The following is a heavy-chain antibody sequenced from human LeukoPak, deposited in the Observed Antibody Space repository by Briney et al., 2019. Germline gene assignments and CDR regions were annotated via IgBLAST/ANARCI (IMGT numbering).Heavy chain of an antibody. CDR2: IYYSVST. CDR3: ARAGSVAAADAFDI. J-gene: IGHJ3*02. CDR1: GGAISSGGYY. Sequence: SQTLSLTCTVSGGAISSGGYYWSWIRQHPGKGLGWIGYIYYSVSTYYNPSLKSRVTISVDTSKNQFSLKLSSVTAADTAVYYCARAGSVAAADAFDIWAKGQWSPSLQ. V-gene: IGHV4-31*03. D-gene: IGHD2-15*01.